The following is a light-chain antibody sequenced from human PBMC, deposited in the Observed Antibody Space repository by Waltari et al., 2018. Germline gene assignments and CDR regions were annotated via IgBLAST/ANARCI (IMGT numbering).Light chain of an antibody. Sequence: QSALTQPASVSRSPGQSITISCTGTSSDVGGYNYVSWYQQHPGKAPKLIIYDGSNRPSGVSNRFSGSKSGNTASLTISGLQAEDEADYYCSSYTSSSTLKVFGGGTKLTVL. CDR1: SSDVGGYNY. V-gene: IGLV2-14*01. CDR3: SSYTSSSTLKV. J-gene: IGLJ3*02. CDR2: DGS.